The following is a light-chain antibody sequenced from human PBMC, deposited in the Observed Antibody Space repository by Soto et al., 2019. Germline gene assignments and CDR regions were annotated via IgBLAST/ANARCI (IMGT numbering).Light chain of an antibody. Sequence: EIVLIPSLAAPSLSQGERATLSCRASQSVSSNSLGWYQQKGGQAPRLLIHGASSRATGIPDRFSGSGSGTDFTLTISRLVPEDVGMHYCQQYGSLLITLGPEINMDTK. J-gene: IGKJ3*01. CDR2: GAS. V-gene: IGKV3-20*01. CDR1: QSVSSNS. CDR3: QQYGSLLIT.